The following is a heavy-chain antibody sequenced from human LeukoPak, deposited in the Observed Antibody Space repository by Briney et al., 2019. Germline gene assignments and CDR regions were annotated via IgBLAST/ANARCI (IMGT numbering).Heavy chain of an antibody. CDR1: GFTFSSYW. J-gene: IGHJ3*02. Sequence: GGSLRLSCAVSGFTFSSYWMSWVRQAPGKGQEWVANRKQDGSEKYYVDTVKGRFTISRDNAKNSLYLQMNSLRAEDTAVYYCASHQEWQLPSAFDIWGQGTMVTVSS. CDR2: RKQDGSEK. D-gene: IGHD2-15*01. CDR3: ASHQEWQLPSAFDI. V-gene: IGHV3-7*05.